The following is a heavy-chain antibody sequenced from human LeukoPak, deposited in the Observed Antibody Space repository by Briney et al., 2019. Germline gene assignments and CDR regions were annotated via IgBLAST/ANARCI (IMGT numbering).Heavy chain of an antibody. J-gene: IGHJ4*02. V-gene: IGHV3-49*04. CDR2: IRSKAYGGTT. CDR3: TRVIVATKDY. D-gene: IGHD5-12*01. Sequence: GGSLRLSCTGSGFTFGDYAMNWVRQAPGKGLEWVGFIRSKAYGGTTEYAASVKGRFTISRDDSKSIAYLQMNSLKTEDTAVYYCTRVIVATKDYGGQGTLVTVSS. CDR1: GFTFGDYA.